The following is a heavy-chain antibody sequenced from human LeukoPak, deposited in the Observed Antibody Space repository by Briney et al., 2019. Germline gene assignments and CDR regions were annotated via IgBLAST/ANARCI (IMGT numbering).Heavy chain of an antibody. V-gene: IGHV4-34*01. CDR2: INHSGST. CDR1: GVSFSGYY. D-gene: IGHD2-8*02. CDR3: ARGRYCSATTCSGGDAFDI. Sequence: SVTLSLTGAVYGVSFSGYYWSWIRQPPGKGLEWIVEINHSGSTNYNPSLKSRVTISVDTSKNQFSLKLSSVTAADTAIYYCARGRYCSATTCSGGDAFDIWGQGTVVTVSS. J-gene: IGHJ3*02.